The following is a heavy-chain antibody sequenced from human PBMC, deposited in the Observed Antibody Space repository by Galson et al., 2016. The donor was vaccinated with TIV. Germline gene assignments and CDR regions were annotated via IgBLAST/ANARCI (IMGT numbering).Heavy chain of an antibody. CDR2: TYYRSEWYN. D-gene: IGHD3-10*01. CDR3: ARAAGRNGATCHATCESFDF. Sequence: CAISGDSVSSIRAAWNWIRQSPSRGLEWLGRTYYRSEWYNDYAVSVKSRMTINPDTSKNQFSLQLRSVTPEDTGVYYCARAAGRNGATCHATCESFDFWGQGTKVTVSS. CDR1: GDSVSSIRAA. V-gene: IGHV6-1*01. J-gene: IGHJ3*01.